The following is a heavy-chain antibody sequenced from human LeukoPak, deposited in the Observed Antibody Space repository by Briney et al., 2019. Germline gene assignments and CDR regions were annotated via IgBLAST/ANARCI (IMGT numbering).Heavy chain of an antibody. CDR2: IYYSGST. Sequence: PSETLSLTCTVSGGSISSYYWSWIRQPPGKGLEWIGYIYYSGSTNYNPSLKSRVTISVDTSKNQFSLKLSSVTAAGTAVYYCARSRADYGDYPSFDYWGQGTLVTVSS. CDR1: GGSISSYY. J-gene: IGHJ4*02. CDR3: ARSRADYGDYPSFDY. V-gene: IGHV4-59*01. D-gene: IGHD4-17*01.